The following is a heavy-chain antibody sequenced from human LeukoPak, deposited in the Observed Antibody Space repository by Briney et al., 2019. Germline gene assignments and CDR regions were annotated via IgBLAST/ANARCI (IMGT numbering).Heavy chain of an antibody. CDR1: GYSFTSYW. Sequence: GASLKISCKGSGYSFTSYWIGWVRETPGKGLEWMEIIYPGDSDTRYSPSFQGQVTTSADKSISCACLQWSSLKASDTAMYFCATRVVPAALDAFDSWGQGTMVTVSS. J-gene: IGHJ3*02. V-gene: IGHV5-51*01. CDR2: IYPGDSDT. D-gene: IGHD2-2*01. CDR3: ATRVVPAALDAFDS.